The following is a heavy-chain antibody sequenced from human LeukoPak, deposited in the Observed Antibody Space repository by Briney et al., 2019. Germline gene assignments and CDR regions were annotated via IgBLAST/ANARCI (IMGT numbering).Heavy chain of an antibody. V-gene: IGHV4-4*02. Sequence: SGTLSLTCAVSGGSISSSNWWSWVRQPPGKGLEWIGEIYHGGSTNYNPSLKSRVTISVDKSKNQFSLKLSSVAAADTAVYYCARVEEWELLHFDYWGQGTLVTVSS. CDR1: GGSISSSNW. J-gene: IGHJ4*02. CDR2: IYHGGST. D-gene: IGHD1-26*01. CDR3: ARVEEWELLHFDY.